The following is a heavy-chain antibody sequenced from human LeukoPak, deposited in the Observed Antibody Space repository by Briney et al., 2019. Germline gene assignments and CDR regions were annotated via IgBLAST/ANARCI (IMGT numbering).Heavy chain of an antibody. V-gene: IGHV1-69*04. J-gene: IGHJ5*02. CDR1: GGTFSSYA. Sequence: SVKVSCKASGGTFSSYAISWVRQAPGQGLEWMGRIIPILGIANYAQRFQGRVTITADKSTSTAYMELSSLRSEDTAVYYCARSPYCSGGSCYSWDWFDPWGQGTLVTVSS. D-gene: IGHD2-15*01. CDR2: IIPILGIA. CDR3: ARSPYCSGGSCYSWDWFDP.